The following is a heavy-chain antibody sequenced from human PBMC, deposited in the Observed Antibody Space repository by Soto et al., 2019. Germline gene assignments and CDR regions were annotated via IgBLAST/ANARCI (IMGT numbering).Heavy chain of an antibody. CDR2: ISYDGSNK. Sequence: QVQLVESGGGVVQPGRSLRLSCAASGFTFSSYGMHWVRQAPGKGLEWVAVISYDGSNKYYADSVKGRFTISRDNSKNTLYLQMNSLRAEDTAVYYCAKKNTMDVWGQGTTVTVSS. CDR3: AKKNTMDV. J-gene: IGHJ6*02. V-gene: IGHV3-30*18. CDR1: GFTFSSYG.